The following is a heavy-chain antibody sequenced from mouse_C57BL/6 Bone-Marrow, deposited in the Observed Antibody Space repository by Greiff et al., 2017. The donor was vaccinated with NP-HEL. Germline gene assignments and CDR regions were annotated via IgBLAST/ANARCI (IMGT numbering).Heavy chain of an antibody. Sequence: EVKLVESGGDLVKPGGSLKLSCAASGFTFSSYGMSWVRQTPDKRLEWVATISSGGSYTYYPDSVKGRFTISRDNAKNTLYLQMSSLKSEDTAMYDCARADIYDGKGDYWGQGTSVTGSS. D-gene: IGHD2-3*01. V-gene: IGHV5-6*01. CDR1: GFTFSSYG. CDR2: ISSGGSYT. CDR3: ARADIYDGKGDY. J-gene: IGHJ4*01.